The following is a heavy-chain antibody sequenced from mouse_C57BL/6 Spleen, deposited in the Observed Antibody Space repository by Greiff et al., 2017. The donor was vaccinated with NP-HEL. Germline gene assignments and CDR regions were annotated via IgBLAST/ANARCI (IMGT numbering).Heavy chain of an antibody. V-gene: IGHV5-16*01. D-gene: IGHD1-1*01. CDR2: INYDGSST. CDR1: GFTFSDYY. CDR3: ARDRAPYGSSYWYFDV. Sequence: EVMLVESEGGLVQPGSSMKLSCTASGFTFSDYYMAWVRQVPEKGLEWVANINYDGSSTYYLDSLKSRFIISRDNAKNILYLQMSSLKSEDTATYYCARDRAPYGSSYWYFDVWGTGTTVTVSS. J-gene: IGHJ1*03.